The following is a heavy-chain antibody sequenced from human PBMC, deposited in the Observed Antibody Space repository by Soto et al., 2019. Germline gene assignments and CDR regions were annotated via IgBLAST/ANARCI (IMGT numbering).Heavy chain of an antibody. V-gene: IGHV3-66*01. CDR1: GFTVSTNY. D-gene: IGHD4-17*01. J-gene: IGHJ1*01. CDR3: ARGRVGTTVTALLFNH. CDR2: IYRDGRT. Sequence: EVQLVESGGGLVQPGGSLRLSCAASGFTVSTNYMNWVRQAPGKGLEWVSVIYRDGRTYYADSVKGRFTVSRDNSRNTLYLQVNTLRAEDTAVYYCARGRVGTTVTALLFNHWGQGTLVTVSS.